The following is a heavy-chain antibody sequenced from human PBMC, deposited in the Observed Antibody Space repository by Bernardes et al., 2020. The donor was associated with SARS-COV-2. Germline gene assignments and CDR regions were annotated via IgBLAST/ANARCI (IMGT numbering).Heavy chain of an antibody. D-gene: IGHD6-13*01. CDR1: GYTLTALS. CDR2: FDPEDGET. V-gene: IGHV1-24*01. CDR3: ATGAAAGPRDKYNWFDP. Sequence: ASVKVSCKVSGYTLTALSMHWVRQAPGKGLEWMGGFDPEDGETIYAQKFQGRVTMTEDTSTDTAYMELSSLRSEDTAVYYCATGAAAGPRDKYNWFDPWGQGTLVTVSS. J-gene: IGHJ5*02.